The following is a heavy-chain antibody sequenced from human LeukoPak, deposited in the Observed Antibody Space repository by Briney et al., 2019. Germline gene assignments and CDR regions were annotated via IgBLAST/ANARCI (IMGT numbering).Heavy chain of an antibody. Sequence: ASVKVSCKASGYTFTGYYIHWVRQAPGQGLEWMGWINPNSGGTNYARKFQGRVTMTRDTSISTAYMELSRLRSDDTAIYYCAIETIRDAFDIWGQGTMVTVSS. V-gene: IGHV1-2*02. CDR2: INPNSGGT. J-gene: IGHJ3*02. CDR3: AIETIRDAFDI. CDR1: GYTFTGYY. D-gene: IGHD1-14*01.